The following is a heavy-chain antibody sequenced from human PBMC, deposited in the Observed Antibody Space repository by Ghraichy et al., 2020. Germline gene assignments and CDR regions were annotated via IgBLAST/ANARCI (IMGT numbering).Heavy chain of an antibody. V-gene: IGHV3-7*01. CDR2: IKQDGSEK. D-gene: IGHD4-11*01. CDR3: ARDRIYGSVTTNLGIYYYYYGMDV. Sequence: GGSLRLSCAASGFTFSSYWMSWVRQAPGKGLEWVANIKQDGSEKYYVDSVKGRFTISRDNAKNSLYLQMNSLRAEDTAVYYCARDRIYGSVTTNLGIYYYYYGMDVWGPGTTVTVSS. CDR1: GFTFSSYW. J-gene: IGHJ6*02.